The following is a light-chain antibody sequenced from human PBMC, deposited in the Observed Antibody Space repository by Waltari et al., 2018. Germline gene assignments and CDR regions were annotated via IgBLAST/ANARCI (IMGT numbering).Light chain of an antibody. CDR3: CSYAGRATWA. V-gene: IGLV2-11*01. CDR1: SSHVGGYDY. CDR2: DVN. J-gene: IGLJ3*02. Sequence: QSALTQPRSVSGSPGHSVTISSTGTSSHVGGYDYVSWYQQHPGKAPKLVIYDVNKRPSGVPDRFSGSKSGNTASLTISGLQADDEADYNCCSYAGRATWAFGGGTKLTVL.